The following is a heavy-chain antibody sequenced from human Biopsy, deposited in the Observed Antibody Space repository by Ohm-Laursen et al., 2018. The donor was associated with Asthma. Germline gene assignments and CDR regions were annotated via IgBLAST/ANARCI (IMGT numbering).Heavy chain of an antibody. Sequence: TLSLTCSVYGGSISSFYWSWIRQSPEKGLEWMGYVYWTGSTNYNPSLKSRITMSVDTSKNRMFLELTSVTAADTAIYYCVRAVRNEQWLAPCDYWGQGKPVTVSS. CDR3: VRAVRNEQWLAPCDY. J-gene: IGHJ4*02. V-gene: IGHV4-59*01. D-gene: IGHD6-19*01. CDR2: VYWTGST. CDR1: GGSISSFY.